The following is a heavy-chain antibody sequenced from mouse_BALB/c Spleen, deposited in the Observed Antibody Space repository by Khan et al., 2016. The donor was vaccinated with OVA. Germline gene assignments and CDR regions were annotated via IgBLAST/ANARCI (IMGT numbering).Heavy chain of an antibody. CDR3: TIREKYGYDPSWFAY. V-gene: IGHV1-61*01. Sequence: QVQLQQSGAELVRPGASVKLSCKASGYTFTSYWMNWVKQRPGQGLEWIGMIDPSDSETHSNQMFKDKATLTVDQYYSTAYMKLSSLTSEDSAVXYWTIREKYGYDPSWFAYWGQGTLVTVSA. CDR2: IDPSDSET. CDR1: GYTFTSYW. J-gene: IGHJ3*01. D-gene: IGHD2-2*01.